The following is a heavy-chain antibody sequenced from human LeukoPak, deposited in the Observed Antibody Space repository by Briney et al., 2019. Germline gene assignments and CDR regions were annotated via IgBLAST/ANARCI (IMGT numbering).Heavy chain of an antibody. Sequence: GRSLRLSCAASRFTFSSYGMHWVRQAPGKGLEWVAVISYDGSNKYYADSVKGRFTISRDNSKNTLYLQMNSLRAEDTAVYYCAKDTYSSSLDYWGQGTLVTVSS. CDR1: RFTFSSYG. J-gene: IGHJ4*02. CDR3: AKDTYSSSLDY. D-gene: IGHD6-13*01. V-gene: IGHV3-30*18. CDR2: ISYDGSNK.